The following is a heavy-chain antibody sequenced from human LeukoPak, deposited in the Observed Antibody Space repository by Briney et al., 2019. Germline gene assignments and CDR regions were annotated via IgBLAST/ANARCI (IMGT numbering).Heavy chain of an antibody. J-gene: IGHJ4*02. Sequence: GGSLRLSCAASGFTFSSYAMSWVRQAPGKGPEWVSSIGARGDVTYFADSVKGRFTISRDNSKRTLFLQMNSLRAEDTAVYYCAKVHYTASFPGSFPGRNYFDSWGQGSLVTVSP. D-gene: IGHD1-26*01. V-gene: IGHV3-23*01. CDR1: GFTFSSYA. CDR2: IGARGDVT. CDR3: AKVHYTASFPGSFPGRNYFDS.